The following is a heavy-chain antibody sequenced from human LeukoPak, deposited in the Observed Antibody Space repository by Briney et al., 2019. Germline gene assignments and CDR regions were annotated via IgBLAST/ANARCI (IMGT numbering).Heavy chain of an antibody. Sequence: ASVKVSCKASGYTFTGYYMHWVRQAPGQGLEWMGWINPNSGGTNYAQKFQGRVTMTRGTSISTAYMELSRLRSDDTAVYYCARVVSSSWEWRLDPWGQGTLVTVSS. V-gene: IGHV1-2*02. CDR2: INPNSGGT. D-gene: IGHD6-13*01. CDR1: GYTFTGYY. CDR3: ARVVSSSWEWRLDP. J-gene: IGHJ5*02.